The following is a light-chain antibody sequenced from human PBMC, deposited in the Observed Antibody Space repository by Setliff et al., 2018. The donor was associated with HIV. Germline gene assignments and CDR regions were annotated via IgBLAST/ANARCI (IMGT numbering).Light chain of an antibody. Sequence: QSVLTQPASVSGSPGQSITISCSGNKSDIGTYNLVSWYQQYPGKAPQLTIYDVNKRPSGVSARFSGAKSGNTASLTISGLQAEDEADYYCSSYTSSSTLYVFGTGTKVTVL. CDR1: KSDIGTYNL. J-gene: IGLJ1*01. CDR3: SSYTSSSTLYV. V-gene: IGLV2-14*02. CDR2: DVN.